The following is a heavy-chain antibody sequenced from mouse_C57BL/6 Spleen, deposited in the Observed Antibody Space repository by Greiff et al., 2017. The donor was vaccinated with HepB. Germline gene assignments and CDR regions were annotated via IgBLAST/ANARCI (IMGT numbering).Heavy chain of an antibody. D-gene: IGHD1-1*01. J-gene: IGHJ2*01. CDR1: GYTFTDYY. V-gene: IGHV1-77*01. CDR2: IGPGSGST. Sequence: VQLQQSGAELVKPGASVKISCKASGYTFTDYYINWVKQRPGQGLEWTGKIGPGSGSTYYNEKFKGKATLTADKSSSTAYMQLSSLTSEDSAVYFCAREDPSVVCDYWGQGTTLTVSS. CDR3: AREDPSVVCDY.